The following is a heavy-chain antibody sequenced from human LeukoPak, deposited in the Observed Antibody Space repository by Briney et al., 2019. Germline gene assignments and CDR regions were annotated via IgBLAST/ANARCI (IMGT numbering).Heavy chain of an antibody. V-gene: IGHV1-18*01. CDR2: ISAYNGNT. J-gene: IGHJ4*02. Sequence: RASVKVSCKASGYTFTSYGISWVRQAPGQGLEWMGWISAYNGNTNYAQKLQGRVTMTTDTSTSTAYMELRSLRSDDTAVYYCARDTPYYYDSSGPLDYWGQGTLVTVSS. D-gene: IGHD3-22*01. CDR1: GYTFTSYG. CDR3: ARDTPYYYDSSGPLDY.